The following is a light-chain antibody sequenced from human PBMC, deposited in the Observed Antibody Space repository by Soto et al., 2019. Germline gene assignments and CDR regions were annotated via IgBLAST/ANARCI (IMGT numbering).Light chain of an antibody. CDR1: SSNIGAGYD. CDR3: QSYDSSLSGVV. J-gene: IGLJ2*01. Sequence: QDVVTQPPSVSGAPGQRVTISCTGSSSNIGAGYDVHWYQQLPGTAPKLLIHGNSNRPSGVPDRFSGSKSGTSASLAITGLQAEDEADYYCQSYDSSLSGVVFGGGTKLTVL. V-gene: IGLV1-40*01. CDR2: GNS.